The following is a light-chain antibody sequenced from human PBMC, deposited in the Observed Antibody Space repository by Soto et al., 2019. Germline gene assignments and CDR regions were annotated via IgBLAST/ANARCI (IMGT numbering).Light chain of an antibody. CDR2: SNN. CDR3: AAWDDSLNGVL. Sequence: QSVLTQPPSASGTPGQRGTISCSGSSSNIGSNAVNWYQQLPGTAPKLLMYSNNQRPSGVPDRFSGSKSGTSASLAISGLQSEDEADYYCAAWDDSLNGVLFGGGTKLTVL. V-gene: IGLV1-44*01. CDR1: SSNIGSNA. J-gene: IGLJ2*01.